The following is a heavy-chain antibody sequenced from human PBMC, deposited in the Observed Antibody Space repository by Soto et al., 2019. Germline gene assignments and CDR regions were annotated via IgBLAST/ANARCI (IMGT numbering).Heavy chain of an antibody. CDR3: AKDSSGWFPGYYYGMDV. D-gene: IGHD6-19*01. CDR1: GFTFDDYT. V-gene: IGHV3-43*01. CDR2: ISWDGGST. Sequence: EVQLVESGGVVVQPGGSLRLSCAASGFTFDDYTMHWVRQAPGKGLEWVSLISWDGGSTYYADSVKGRFTISRDNSKNSLYLQMNSLRTEDTALYYCAKDSSGWFPGYYYGMDVWGPGTTVTVS. J-gene: IGHJ6*02.